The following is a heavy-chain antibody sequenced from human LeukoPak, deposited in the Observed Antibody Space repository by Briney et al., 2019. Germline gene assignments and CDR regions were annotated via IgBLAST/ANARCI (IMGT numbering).Heavy chain of an antibody. D-gene: IGHD2-21*02. CDR2: INWNGGST. J-gene: IGHJ6*03. V-gene: IGHV3-20*04. Sequence: GGSLRLSCAASGFTFDDYGMSWVRQAPGKGLEWVAGINWNGGSTGYADSVKGRFTISRDNAKNSLYLHMNSLRAEDTALYYCARGVVVTARWPSTYYYYMDVWGKGTTVTVSS. CDR1: GFTFDDYG. CDR3: ARGVVVTARWPSTYYYYMDV.